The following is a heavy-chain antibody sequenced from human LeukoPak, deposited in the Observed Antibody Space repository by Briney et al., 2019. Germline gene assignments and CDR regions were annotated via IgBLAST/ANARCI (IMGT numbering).Heavy chain of an antibody. CDR3: AVNLYSSGWYSDY. V-gene: IGHV4-38-2*02. J-gene: IGHJ4*02. D-gene: IGHD6-19*01. CDR1: GYSISSGYY. CDR2: IYHSESA. Sequence: SESLSLTCTVSGYSISSGYYWGWIRQPPGKGLEWIGSIYHSESADYNPSLKSRVTISVDTTRNQFSLKLRSVTAADTAVYYCAVNLYSSGWYSDYWGQGTLVTVSS.